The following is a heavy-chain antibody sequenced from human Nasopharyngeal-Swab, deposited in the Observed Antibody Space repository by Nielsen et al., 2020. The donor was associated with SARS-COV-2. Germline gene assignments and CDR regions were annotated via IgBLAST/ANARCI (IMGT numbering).Heavy chain of an antibody. CDR3: ARRDTGGMDV. J-gene: IGHJ6*02. V-gene: IGHV3-33*01. Sequence: GGSLRLSCAAPGFTFSNYGMHWVRQAPGKGLEWVALIWYDGSNKYYADSVKGRFTISRDNSKNTLYLQMNSLRAEDTAVYYCARRDTGGMDVWGQGTTVTVSS. CDR1: GFTFSNYG. CDR2: IWYDGSNK. D-gene: IGHD5-18*01.